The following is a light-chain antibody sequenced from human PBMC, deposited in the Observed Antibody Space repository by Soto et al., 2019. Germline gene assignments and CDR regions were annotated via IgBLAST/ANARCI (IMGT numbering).Light chain of an antibody. J-gene: IGKJ2*01. CDR2: SAS. V-gene: IGKV3-15*01. CDR3: QQGHNWPLT. CDR1: QSIFTG. Sequence: EIVMTHSPGTLVVSPGEPATLSCKANQSIFTGVAWYQQKPGQPPRLLIYSASTKATGVPARLTGSGSGSEFTLTSSGLQSEDFAFYYCQQGHNWPLTFGQGTRLEI.